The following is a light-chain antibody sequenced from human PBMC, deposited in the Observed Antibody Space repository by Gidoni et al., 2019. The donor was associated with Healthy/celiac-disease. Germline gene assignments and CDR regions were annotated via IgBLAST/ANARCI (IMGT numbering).Light chain of an antibody. CDR3: QQRTNWYT. J-gene: IGKJ2*01. V-gene: IGKV3-11*01. Sequence: EIVLTQSPATLSFSPGDRATLSCRASQSVGTYLAWYQQKPGQAPRLLIYDASNRATGIPARFSGSGSGTDFTLTISSLEPEDFAVYYCQQRTNWYTFGQXTKLEIK. CDR1: QSVGTY. CDR2: DAS.